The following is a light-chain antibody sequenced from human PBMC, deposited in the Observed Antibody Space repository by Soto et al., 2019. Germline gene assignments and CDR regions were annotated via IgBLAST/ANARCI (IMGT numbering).Light chain of an antibody. Sequence: DIQMTQSPSSLSASVGDRVTITCRASQSISSYLNWYQQKPGKAPNLLIYDASSLESGVPSRFSGSGSGTEFTLTISSLQPDDFATYYCQQYSSASEWTCGQGTKWIS. CDR2: DAS. CDR1: QSISSY. CDR3: QQYSSASEWT. V-gene: IGKV1-5*01. J-gene: IGKJ1*01.